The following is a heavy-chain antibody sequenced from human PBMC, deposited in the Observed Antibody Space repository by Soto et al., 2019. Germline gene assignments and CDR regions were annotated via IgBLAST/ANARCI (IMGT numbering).Heavy chain of an antibody. CDR3: ARGPNDFWSVNIPSYDGLDV. V-gene: IGHV4-4*02. CDR1: GGSISSNNW. CDR2: IYHGGST. J-gene: IGHJ6*02. D-gene: IGHD3-3*01. Sequence: QVQLQESGPGLVKPSGTLSLTCAVSGGSISSNNWWIWVRQPPGEGLEWIGEIYHGGSTNHNPSLQGRVSMSVDKTEIQFSLKLSSVTAADTAVYYCARGPNDFWSVNIPSYDGLDVWGQGTTVTVSS.